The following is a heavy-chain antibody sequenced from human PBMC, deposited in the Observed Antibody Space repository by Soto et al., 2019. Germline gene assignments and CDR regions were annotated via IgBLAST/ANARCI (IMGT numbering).Heavy chain of an antibody. Sequence: EASVKDSFKASGYTFTSYAMNSVRQAPGQRLEWMGWINAGNGNTKYSQKFQGRVTITRDTSASTAYMELSSLRYEDTAVYYCAREGLPLDYWGQGTLVTVSS. CDR1: GYTFTSYA. CDR3: AREGLPLDY. J-gene: IGHJ4*02. CDR2: INAGNGNT. D-gene: IGHD2-15*01. V-gene: IGHV1-3*01.